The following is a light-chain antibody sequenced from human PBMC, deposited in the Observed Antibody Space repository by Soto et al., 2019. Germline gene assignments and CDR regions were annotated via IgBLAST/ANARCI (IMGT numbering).Light chain of an antibody. Sequence: DIQMTQSPSTLSAFVGDRVTITCRASQSVSSSLAWYQQKPGKAPKLLIYDASTLESGVPSRFSGSVYGTEFTLTISSVQPGDFATYYCQQYESFSPYTFGQGTRLEI. CDR3: QQYESFSPYT. CDR2: DAS. J-gene: IGKJ2*01. V-gene: IGKV1-5*01. CDR1: QSVSSS.